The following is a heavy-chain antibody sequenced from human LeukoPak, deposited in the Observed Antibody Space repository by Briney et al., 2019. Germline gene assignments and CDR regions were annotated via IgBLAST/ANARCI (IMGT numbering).Heavy chain of an antibody. J-gene: IGHJ3*02. V-gene: IGHV1-69*06. D-gene: IGHD2-21*02. Sequence: SSVKVSCKASGGTFSSYAISWVRQAPGQGLEWMGGIIPIFGTANYAQKFQGRVTITADKSTSTAYMELSSLRSEDTAVYYCARDDLHALRHAFDIWGQGTMVTVSS. CDR2: IIPIFGTA. CDR3: ARDDLHALRHAFDI. CDR1: GGTFSSYA.